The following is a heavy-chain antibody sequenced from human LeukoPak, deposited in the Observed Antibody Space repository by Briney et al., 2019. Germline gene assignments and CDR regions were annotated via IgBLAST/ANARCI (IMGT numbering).Heavy chain of an antibody. D-gene: IGHD3-10*01. V-gene: IGHV3-33*08. CDR2: IWYDESNK. CDR3: ATSMVRGVMFFDY. CDR1: GFTFRTFA. J-gene: IGHJ4*02. Sequence: GGSLRLSFAAPGFTFRTFAWHWVGRPPAKGLRGVAVIWYDESNKYYADSVKGRFTISRDNSKNTLYLHMNSLRAEDTAVYYCATSMVRGVMFFDYWGQGTLVTVSS.